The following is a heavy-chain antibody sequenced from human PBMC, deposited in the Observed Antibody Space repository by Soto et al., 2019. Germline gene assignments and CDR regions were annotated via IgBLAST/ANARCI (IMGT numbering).Heavy chain of an antibody. Sequence: VGSLRLSCAASGFTFTRYSMNCVRQAPGKVLEWVSSISSTTNYIYYAASMKGRFTVSRDNAKNSVYLEMNSLSAEDTAVYYCARESEDLTSNFDYWGQGTLVTVSS. J-gene: IGHJ4*02. CDR1: GFTFTRYS. V-gene: IGHV3-21*01. CDR2: ISSTTNYI. CDR3: ARESEDLTSNFDY.